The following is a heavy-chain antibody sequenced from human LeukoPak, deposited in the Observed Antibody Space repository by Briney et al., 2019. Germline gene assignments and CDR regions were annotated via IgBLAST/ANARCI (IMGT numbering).Heavy chain of an antibody. CDR1: GFTFGSCA. J-gene: IGHJ4*02. D-gene: IGHD3-22*01. V-gene: IGHV3-23*01. CDR3: AKSWCYDSSGYYPFDY. CDR2: INGSGGST. Sequence: PGGSLRLSCAASGFTFGSCAMSWVRQAPGKGLEWVSTINGSGGSTYYADSVKGRFTISRDNSKNTLYLQMNSLRAEDTAVYYCAKSWCYDSSGYYPFDYWGQGTLVTVSS.